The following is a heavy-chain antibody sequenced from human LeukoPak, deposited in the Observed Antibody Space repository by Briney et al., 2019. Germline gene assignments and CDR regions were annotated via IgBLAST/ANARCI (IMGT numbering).Heavy chain of an antibody. J-gene: IGHJ4*02. D-gene: IGHD3-10*01. CDR2: IWYDGSNK. CDR1: GFTFSSYG. CDR3: ARDYYGSGSYRLDY. V-gene: IGHV3-33*01. Sequence: PGRSLRLSCAASGFTFSSYGMHWVRQAPGKGLEWVAVIWYDGSNKYYADSVKGRFTISRDNSKNTLYLQMNSLRAEDTAVYYCARDYYGSGSYRLDYWGQGTLVTVSS.